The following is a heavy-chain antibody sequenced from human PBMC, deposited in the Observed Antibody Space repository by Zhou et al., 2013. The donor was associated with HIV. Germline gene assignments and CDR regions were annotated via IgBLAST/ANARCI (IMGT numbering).Heavy chain of an antibody. CDR1: GDTLSRFA. D-gene: IGHD5-18*01. V-gene: IGHV1-69*05. CDR2: IIPIWGTA. CDR3: ARANSGDSLGYFDY. Sequence: QVQLVQSGAEVKKPGSSVKVSCKASGDTLSRFAIAWVRQAPGQGLEWMGGIIPIWGTANHAQKFQGRVTTTTDEPTSTAYMELTSLRSEDTAKYYCARANSGDSLGYFDYWGQGTLVTVSS. J-gene: IGHJ4*02.